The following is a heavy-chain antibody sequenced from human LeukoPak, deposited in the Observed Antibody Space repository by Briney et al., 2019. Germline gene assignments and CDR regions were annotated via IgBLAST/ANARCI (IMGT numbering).Heavy chain of an antibody. CDR2: ISSSGSTT. CDR3: ASGTVTTDAFDI. CDR1: GFTFSSYE. Sequence: GGSLRLSCAASGFTFSSYEMNWVRQAPGKGLEWVSYISSSGSTTYYADSVKGRFTISRDNAKNSLYLQMNSLRAEDTAVYYCASGTVTTDAFDIWGQGTMVTVSS. D-gene: IGHD4-17*01. J-gene: IGHJ3*02. V-gene: IGHV3-48*03.